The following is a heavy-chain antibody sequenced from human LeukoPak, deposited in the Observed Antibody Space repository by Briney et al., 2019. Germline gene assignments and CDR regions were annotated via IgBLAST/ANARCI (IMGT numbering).Heavy chain of an antibody. CDR1: GGSISSSSYY. Sequence: SETLSLTCTVSGGSISSSSYYWGWIRQPPGKGLEWIGSIYYSGSTYYNPPLKSRVTISVDTSKNQFSLKLSSVTAADTAVYYCARAVTTSFGWSDPWGQGTLVTVSS. D-gene: IGHD4-17*01. V-gene: IGHV4-39*01. CDR3: ARAVTTSFGWSDP. CDR2: IYYSGST. J-gene: IGHJ5*02.